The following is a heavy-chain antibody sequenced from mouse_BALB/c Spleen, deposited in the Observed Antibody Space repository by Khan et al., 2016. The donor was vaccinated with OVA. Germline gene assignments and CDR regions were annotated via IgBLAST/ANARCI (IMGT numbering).Heavy chain of an antibody. J-gene: IGHJ1*01. V-gene: IGHV14-3*02. CDR3: AHPSYHPRNFDV. CDR2: IAPANGNT. D-gene: IGHD6-1*01. Sequence: VRLQQSGAELVKPGASVKLSCTASGFNIKDTYMHWVKQRPDRGLEWIGRIAPANGNTKYDPKFQGKATITAVTSSNKSYLQLNSLTSEDTAVYYGAHPSYHPRNFDVWGAGTTVTVSS. CDR1: GFNIKDTY.